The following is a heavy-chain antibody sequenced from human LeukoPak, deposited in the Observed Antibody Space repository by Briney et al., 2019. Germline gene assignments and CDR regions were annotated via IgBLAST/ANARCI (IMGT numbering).Heavy chain of an antibody. CDR1: GGSISSYY. CDR3: ARDVNCSGNSCYDS. CDR2: ISYSGST. D-gene: IGHD2-15*01. J-gene: IGHJ4*02. Sequence: SETLSLTRTVSGGSISSYYWSWIRQPPGKGLEWIGYISYSGSTNYNPSLKSRVTISVDTSKNHFSLKLSSVTAADTAIYYCARDVNCSGNSCYDSWGQGTLVTVSS. V-gene: IGHV4-59*01.